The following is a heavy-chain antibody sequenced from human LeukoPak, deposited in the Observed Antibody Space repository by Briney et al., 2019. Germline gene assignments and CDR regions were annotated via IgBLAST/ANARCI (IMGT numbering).Heavy chain of an antibody. J-gene: IGHJ3*02. D-gene: IGHD6-19*01. CDR1: GFTFSSYS. Sequence: GGSLRLSCAASGFTFSSYSLNWVRQAPGKGLEWVSSISSSSSYIYYADSVEGRFTISRDNAKNSLYLQMNSLRAEDTAVYYCARDFSEQWLVDDAFDIWGQGTMVTVSS. V-gene: IGHV3-21*01. CDR3: ARDFSEQWLVDDAFDI. CDR2: ISSSSSYI.